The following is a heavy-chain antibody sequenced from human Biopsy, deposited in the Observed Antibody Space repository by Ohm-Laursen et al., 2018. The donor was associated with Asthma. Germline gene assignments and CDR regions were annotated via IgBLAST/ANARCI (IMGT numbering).Heavy chain of an antibody. CDR2: IIPIFGPT. CDR1: GGTFSSNS. V-gene: IGHV1-69*13. Sequence: SSVTVSCKASGGTFSSNSINWVRQAPGQGLEWMGRIIPIFGPTNYAQKFQGRVAISADDSTSTAYMELSSLSSEDTALYYCARGPEYVRSSGALDYWGQGTLVTVSS. J-gene: IGHJ4*02. CDR3: ARGPEYVRSSGALDY. D-gene: IGHD2-2*01.